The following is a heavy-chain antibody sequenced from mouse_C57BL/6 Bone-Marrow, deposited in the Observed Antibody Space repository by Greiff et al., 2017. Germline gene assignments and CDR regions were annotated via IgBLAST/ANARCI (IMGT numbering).Heavy chain of an antibody. CDR2: INSDGGST. J-gene: IGHJ3*01. D-gene: IGHD1-1*01. V-gene: IGHV5-2*01. Sequence: EVKLMESGGGLVQPGESLKLSCESTEYEFPSHDMSWVRKTPGKRLELVADINSDGGSTYYPDTMERRFLISRDNTKKNLYLQMSGLSSEDKALYYCARRWDYGEVAYWGQGTLVTVSA. CDR1: EYEFPSHD. CDR3: ARRWDYGEVAY.